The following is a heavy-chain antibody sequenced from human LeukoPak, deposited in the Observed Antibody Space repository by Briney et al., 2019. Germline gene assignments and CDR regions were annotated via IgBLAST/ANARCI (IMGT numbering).Heavy chain of an antibody. CDR2: ISSSSSYI. D-gene: IGHD3-10*01. V-gene: IGHV3-21*01. Sequence: GGSLRLSCAASGFTFSSYSMNWVRQAPGKGLEWVSSISSSSSYIYYADSVKGRFTISRDNAKNSLYQQMNSLRAEDTAVYYCARGLLYEAFDIWGQGTMVTVSS. CDR1: GFTFSSYS. J-gene: IGHJ3*02. CDR3: ARGLLYEAFDI.